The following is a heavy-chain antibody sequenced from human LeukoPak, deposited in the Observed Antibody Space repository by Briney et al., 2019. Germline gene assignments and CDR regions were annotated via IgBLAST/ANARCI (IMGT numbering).Heavy chain of an antibody. V-gene: IGHV1-18*01. CDR2: ISANNGKT. Sequence: GASVKVSCKASGYTFTSYGFSWVRQAPGQGLEWMGWISANNGKTNYTQKLQVRVTMTTDTSTSTAYMHLRSLRSDDTAVYYCARDGSSSSWYPDYRGQGTLVTVSS. D-gene: IGHD6-13*01. CDR1: GYTFTSYG. CDR3: ARDGSSSSWYPDY. J-gene: IGHJ4*02.